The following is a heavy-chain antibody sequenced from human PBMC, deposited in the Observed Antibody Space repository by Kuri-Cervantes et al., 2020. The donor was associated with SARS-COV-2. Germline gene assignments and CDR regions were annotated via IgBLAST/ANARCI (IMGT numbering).Heavy chain of an antibody. J-gene: IGHJ4*02. V-gene: IGHV4-59*12. CDR1: GGSISSYY. Sequence: SETLSLTCTVSGGSISSYYWSWIRQPPGKGLEWIGYIYYSGSTNYNPSLKSRVTILVDTSKNQFSLKLSSVTAADTAVYYCARDGRSVAGPGVDYWGQGTLVTVSS. CDR2: IYYSGST. CDR3: ARDGRSVAGPGVDY. D-gene: IGHD6-19*01.